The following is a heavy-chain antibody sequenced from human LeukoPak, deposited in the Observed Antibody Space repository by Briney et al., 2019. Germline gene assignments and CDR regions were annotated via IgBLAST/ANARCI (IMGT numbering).Heavy chain of an antibody. D-gene: IGHD3-10*01. Sequence: PSETLSLTCTVSGGSISSSSYYWGWIRQPPGKGLEWIGSIYYSGSTYYNPSLKSRVTISVDTSKNQFSLKLSSVTAADTAVYYCARIFGVGGSGSYGAFDIWGQGTMVTVSS. CDR3: ARIFGVGGSGSYGAFDI. V-gene: IGHV4-39*01. CDR1: GGSISSSSYY. J-gene: IGHJ3*02. CDR2: IYYSGST.